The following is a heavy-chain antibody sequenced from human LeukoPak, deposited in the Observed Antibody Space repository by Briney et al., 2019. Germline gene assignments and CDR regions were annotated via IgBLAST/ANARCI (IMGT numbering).Heavy chain of an antibody. CDR3: ATAIVVVVASTAAFDI. J-gene: IGHJ3*02. V-gene: IGHV1-24*01. Sequence: GASVKVSCKASGYTLTELSMHWVRQAPGKGLEWMGGFDPEDGETIYAQKFQGRVTMTEDTSTDTAYMELTSLRSEDTAVYYCATAIVVVVASTAAFDIWGQGTMVTVSS. CDR1: GYTLTELS. CDR2: FDPEDGET. D-gene: IGHD2-15*01.